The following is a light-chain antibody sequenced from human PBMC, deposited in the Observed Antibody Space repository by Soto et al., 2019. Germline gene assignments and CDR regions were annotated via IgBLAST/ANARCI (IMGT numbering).Light chain of an antibody. Sequence: DIQMTQSPSTLSASVGDRVIITCRASQSISSWLAWYQQKPGKAPNLLIYRASTLKSGIPSRFSGSGSGTEFTLTISSLQPDDFATYYCQQYDRASWTFGRSTKVEIK. V-gene: IGKV1-5*03. CDR2: RAS. CDR3: QQYDRASWT. CDR1: QSISSW. J-gene: IGKJ1*01.